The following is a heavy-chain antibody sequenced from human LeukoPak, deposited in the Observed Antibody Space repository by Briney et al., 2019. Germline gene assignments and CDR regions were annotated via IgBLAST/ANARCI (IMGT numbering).Heavy chain of an antibody. CDR2: IGYSGTNT. J-gene: IGHJ4*02. Sequence: PGGSLRLSCAASGFSFSSFGMHWVRQAPGEGLEWVAYIGYSGTNTHYADSVKGRFTISRDNSKNTVHLQMNSLRAADTALYSCARDLTGKYYIAYWGKGTLVTVPS. CDR1: GFSFSSFG. D-gene: IGHD2-8*02. V-gene: IGHV3-30*02. CDR3: ARDLTGKYYIAY.